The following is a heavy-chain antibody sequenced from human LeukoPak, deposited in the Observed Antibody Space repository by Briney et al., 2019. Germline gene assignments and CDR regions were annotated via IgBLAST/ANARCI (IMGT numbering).Heavy chain of an antibody. J-gene: IGHJ6*02. CDR2: IYYSGST. Sequence: SETLPLTCTVSGGSISSYYWSWIRQPPGKGLEWIGYIYYSGSTNYNPSLKSRVTISVDTSKNQFSLKLSSVTAADTAVYYCATSTAGIYYYGMDVWGQGTTVTVSS. V-gene: IGHV4-59*01. D-gene: IGHD6-19*01. CDR3: ATSTAGIYYYGMDV. CDR1: GGSISSYY.